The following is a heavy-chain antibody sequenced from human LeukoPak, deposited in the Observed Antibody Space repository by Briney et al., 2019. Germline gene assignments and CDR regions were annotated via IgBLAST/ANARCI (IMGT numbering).Heavy chain of an antibody. CDR3: ARGGEWASSSWYYFDY. D-gene: IGHD6-13*01. J-gene: IGHJ4*02. CDR1: GGSISSYY. V-gene: IGHV4-59*08. CDR2: IYYSGST. Sequence: SETQSLTCTVSGGSISSYYWSWIRQPPGKGLEWIGYIYYSGSTNYNPSLKSRVTISVDTSKNQFSLKLSSVTAADTAVYYCARGGEWASSSWYYFDYWGQGTLVTVSS.